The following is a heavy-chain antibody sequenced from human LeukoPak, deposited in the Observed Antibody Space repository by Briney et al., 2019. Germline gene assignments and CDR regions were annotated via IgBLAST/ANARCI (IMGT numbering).Heavy chain of an antibody. V-gene: IGHV4-39*01. CDR3: ARQFWMGAPRMDV. CDR2: IYSSGST. J-gene: IGHJ6*04. D-gene: IGHD1-26*01. CDR1: GVSISSGSNY. Sequence: PSETLSLTCSVSGVSISSGSNYWGWIRQPPGKTLEWIGSIYSSGSTNYNPSLKSRVTISVDTSKNQFSLKLSSVTAADTAVYYCARQFWMGAPRMDVWGKGTTVTISS.